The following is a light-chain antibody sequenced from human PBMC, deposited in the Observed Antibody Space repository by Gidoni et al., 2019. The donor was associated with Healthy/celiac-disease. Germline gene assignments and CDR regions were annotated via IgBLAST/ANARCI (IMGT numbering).Light chain of an antibody. J-gene: IGKJ1*01. Sequence: DIQITQSPSTLSASVGDRVTITCRASQSISSWLAWYQQKPGKAPKLLIYDASSLESGVPSRFSGSGSGTEFTLTISSLQPDDFATHYCQQCNSYSWTFGQGTKVEIK. CDR3: QQCNSYSWT. CDR2: DAS. CDR1: QSISSW. V-gene: IGKV1-5*01.